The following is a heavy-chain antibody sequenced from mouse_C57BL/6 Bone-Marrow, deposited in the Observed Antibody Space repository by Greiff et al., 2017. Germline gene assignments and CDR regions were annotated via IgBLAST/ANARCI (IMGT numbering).Heavy chain of an antibody. D-gene: IGHD1-1*01. CDR1: GFTFSDYG. J-gene: IGHJ3*01. Sequence: EVQGVESGGGLVQPGGSLKLSCAASGFTFSDYGMAWVRQAPRKGPEWVAFISNLAYSIYYADTVTGRFTISRENAKNTLYLEMSRLRSEDTAMYDCARGYYGAWFAYWGQGTLVTVSA. CDR3: ARGYYGAWFAY. CDR2: ISNLAYSI. V-gene: IGHV5-15*01.